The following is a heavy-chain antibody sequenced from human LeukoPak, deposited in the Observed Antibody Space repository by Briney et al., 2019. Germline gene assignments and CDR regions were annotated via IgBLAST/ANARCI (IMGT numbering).Heavy chain of an antibody. D-gene: IGHD2-8*01. J-gene: IGHJ6*03. CDR1: GFTFSSYW. CDR3: ARVMTNYYYYYMDV. CDR2: INSDGSST. Sequence: GGSLRLSCAASGFTFSSYWMHWVRQAPGKGLVWVSRINSDGSSTSYADSVKGRFTISRDNAKNTLYLQMNSLRAEDTAVYYCARVMTNYYYYYMDVWGKGTTVTVSS. V-gene: IGHV3-74*01.